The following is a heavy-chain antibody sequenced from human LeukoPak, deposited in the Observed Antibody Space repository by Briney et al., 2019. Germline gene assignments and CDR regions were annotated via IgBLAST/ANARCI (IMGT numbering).Heavy chain of an antibody. Sequence: PGGSLRLSCEGSGXTLSTYSIHLVRQAPGKGLEWVSLISSSSDNINYAASVKGRLTISRDNAKNSVHLQMTSLRAEDTAVYYCTRGTGPGSYLIDYWGQGTLVTVSS. CDR1: GXTLSTYS. D-gene: IGHD3-10*01. V-gene: IGHV3-48*01. CDR3: TRGTGPGSYLIDY. J-gene: IGHJ4*02. CDR2: ISSSSDNI.